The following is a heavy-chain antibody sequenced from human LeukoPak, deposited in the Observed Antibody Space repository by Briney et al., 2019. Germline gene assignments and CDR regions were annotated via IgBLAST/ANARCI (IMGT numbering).Heavy chain of an antibody. D-gene: IGHD3-22*01. CDR2: IYYSGST. J-gene: IGHJ3*02. Sequence: SETLSLTCTVSGGSISSYYWSWIRQPPGKGLEWIGYIYYSGSTNYNPSLKSRVTISVDTSKNQFSLKLSSVTAADTAVYYCARVFGMYYYDSSGYPFDIWGQGTMVTVSP. V-gene: IGHV4-59*01. CDR3: ARVFGMYYYDSSGYPFDI. CDR1: GGSISSYY.